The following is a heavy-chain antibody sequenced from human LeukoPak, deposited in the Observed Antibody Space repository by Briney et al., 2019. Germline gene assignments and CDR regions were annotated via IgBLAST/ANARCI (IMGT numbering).Heavy chain of an antibody. V-gene: IGHV3-33*08. CDR2: IWYDGSNI. J-gene: IGHJ6*02. CDR1: GFTFSSYS. D-gene: IGHD4-17*01. CDR3: ARVKTTVTGGVDV. Sequence: GGSLRLSCAASGFTFSSYSMNWVRQAPGKGLEWVSVIWYDGSNIYYADSVKGRFTISRDNSKNTLYLQMNSLRVEDTAVYYCARVKTTVTGGVDVWGQGTTVTVSS.